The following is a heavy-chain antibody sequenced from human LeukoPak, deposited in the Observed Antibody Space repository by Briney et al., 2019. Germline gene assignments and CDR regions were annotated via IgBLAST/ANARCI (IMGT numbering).Heavy chain of an antibody. CDR2: IIPILGIA. CDR3: ATLDPDGPRAFDY. V-gene: IGHV1-69*04. J-gene: IGHJ4*02. Sequence: ASVKVSCKASGGTFSSYAISWVRQAPGQGLEWMGRIIPILGIANYAQKFQGRVTMTEDTSTDTAYMELSSLRSEDTAVYYCATLDPDGPRAFDYWGQGTLVTVSS. D-gene: IGHD5-18*01. CDR1: GGTFSSYA.